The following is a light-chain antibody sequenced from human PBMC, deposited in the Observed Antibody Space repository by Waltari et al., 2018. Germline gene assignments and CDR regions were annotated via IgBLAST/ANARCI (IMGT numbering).Light chain of an antibody. CDR2: SAS. Sequence: EVEMTQSPATLSVSPGERVTLSCRASQSVSINLSWYQQKPGQAPRLLMYSASIRAAGVPARFSGSGSGTEFALTISSQQSEDIAVYYCQQHNDWPRTFGQGTKVEI. J-gene: IGKJ1*01. CDR1: QSVSIN. V-gene: IGKV3-15*01. CDR3: QQHNDWPRT.